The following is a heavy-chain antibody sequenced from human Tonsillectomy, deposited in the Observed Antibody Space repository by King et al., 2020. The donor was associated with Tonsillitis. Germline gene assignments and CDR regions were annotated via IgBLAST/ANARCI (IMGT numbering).Heavy chain of an antibody. CDR1: GYTFSNYG. CDR2: INSYNGNT. Sequence: QLVQSGAEVKKPGASVKVYCKASGYTFSNYGISWVRQAPGQGLEWMGWINSYNGNTNYAQKLQGRVTMTTDTSTSTAYVELRSLRSDDTAVYYCARCSSGWPYQYYCMDVWGQGNTVTVSS. J-gene: IGHJ6*02. CDR3: ARCSSGWPYQYYCMDV. D-gene: IGHD6-19*01. V-gene: IGHV1-18*01.